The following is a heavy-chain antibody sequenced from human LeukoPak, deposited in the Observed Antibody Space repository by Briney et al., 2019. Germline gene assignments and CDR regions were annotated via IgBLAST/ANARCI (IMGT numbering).Heavy chain of an antibody. Sequence: PGGSLRHSCAASAFTFSRYGMHWVRQAPGKGLEWVAFIRYDGSNKYYADSVKGRFTISRDNSKNTLYLQMNSLRAEDTALYYCAKAGSRRSRRGWYFDLWGRGTLVTVSS. V-gene: IGHV3-30*02. CDR2: IRYDGSNK. D-gene: IGHD7-27*01. J-gene: IGHJ2*01. CDR3: AKAGSRRSRRGWYFDL. CDR1: AFTFSRYG.